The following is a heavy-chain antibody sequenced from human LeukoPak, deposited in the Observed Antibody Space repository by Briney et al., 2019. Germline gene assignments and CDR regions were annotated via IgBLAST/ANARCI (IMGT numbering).Heavy chain of an antibody. J-gene: IGHJ4*02. Sequence: GGSLRLSCAASGFTFSSYAMSWVRQAPGKGLEWVSAISGSGGSTYYADSVKGRVTTSRDNSKNTLYLQMNSLRAEDTAVYYCAKDVYYDSSGSDYWGQGTLVTVSS. V-gene: IGHV3-23*01. D-gene: IGHD3-22*01. CDR1: GFTFSSYA. CDR3: AKDVYYDSSGSDY. CDR2: ISGSGGST.